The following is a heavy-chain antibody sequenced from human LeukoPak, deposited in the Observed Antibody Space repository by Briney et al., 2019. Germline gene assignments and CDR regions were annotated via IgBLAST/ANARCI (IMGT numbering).Heavy chain of an antibody. J-gene: IGHJ4*02. CDR2: IKPNSGGT. V-gene: IGHV1-2*02. CDR1: GYTFTGYH. Sequence: ASVKVSCKASGYTFTGYHMHWVRQAPGQGLEWMGWIKPNSGGTSHAQKFQGRVTMTRDTSISTAYMELRRLTSDDTAVYYCARGGWELLRTSFDYWGQGTLVTVSS. CDR3: ARGGWELLRTSFDY. D-gene: IGHD1-26*01.